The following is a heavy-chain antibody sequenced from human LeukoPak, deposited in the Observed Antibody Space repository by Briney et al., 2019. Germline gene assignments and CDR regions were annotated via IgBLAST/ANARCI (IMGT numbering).Heavy chain of an antibody. CDR2: ISYDGSNK. J-gene: IGHJ4*02. CDR3: AREMYNWNYAFDY. CDR1: GFTFSSYA. D-gene: IGHD1-7*01. Sequence: PGRSLRLSCAASGFTFSSYAMHWVRQAPGKGLEWVAVISYDGSNKYYADSVKGRFTISRDNSKNTLYLQMNSLRAEDTAVYYCAREMYNWNYAFDYWGQGTLVTVSS. V-gene: IGHV3-30-3*01.